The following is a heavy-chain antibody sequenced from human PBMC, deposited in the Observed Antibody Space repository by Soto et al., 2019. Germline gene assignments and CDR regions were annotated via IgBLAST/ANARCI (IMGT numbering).Heavy chain of an antibody. J-gene: IGHJ6*02. D-gene: IGHD3-9*01. Sequence: VQLVESGGGVVQPGRSLRLSCAASGFTFSSYGMHWVRQAPGKGLEWVAVISYDGSNKYYADSVKGRFTSSRDNSKNTLYLQMNSLRAEDTAVYYCAKDRNDILTGYYNYGMDVWGQGATVTVSS. CDR2: ISYDGSNK. CDR1: GFTFSSYG. CDR3: AKDRNDILTGYYNYGMDV. V-gene: IGHV3-30*18.